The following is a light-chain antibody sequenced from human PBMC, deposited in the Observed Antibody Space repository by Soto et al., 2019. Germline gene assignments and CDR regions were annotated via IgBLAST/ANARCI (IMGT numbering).Light chain of an antibody. Sequence: QSVLTQPRSVSGSPGQSVTISCTGASSDVLGYRYVSWYQQHPGKAPKLIIYNVIERPAGVPARFSGSQSGYTASLTISGLQADDEADYYCCSYADTYSFVVGSGTKVTVL. CDR2: NVI. CDR3: CSYADTYSFV. J-gene: IGLJ1*01. V-gene: IGLV2-11*01. CDR1: SSDVLGYRY.